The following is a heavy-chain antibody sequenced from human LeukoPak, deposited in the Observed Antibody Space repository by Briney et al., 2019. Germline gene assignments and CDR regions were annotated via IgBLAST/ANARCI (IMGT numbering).Heavy chain of an antibody. CDR2: IYWSDDK. D-gene: IGHD6-13*01. Sequence: SGPTLVNPTQTLTLTCTFSGFSLSTSGVGVGWIRQPPGKALEWLALIYWSDDKRYSPSLNSRLTITKDTSRNQVVLTMTNMDPVDTATYYCAHRGIADQSYYFDYWGQGTLVTVSS. CDR3: AHRGIADQSYYFDY. V-gene: IGHV2-5*01. J-gene: IGHJ4*02. CDR1: GFSLSTSGVG.